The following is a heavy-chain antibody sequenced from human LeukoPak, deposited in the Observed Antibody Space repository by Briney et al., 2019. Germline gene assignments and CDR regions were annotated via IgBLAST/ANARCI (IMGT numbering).Heavy chain of an antibody. CDR2: IYYSGST. Sequence: SETLSPTCTVSGGSISSYYWSWIRQPPGKGLEWIGYIYYSGSTNYNPSLKSRVTISVDTSKNQFSLKLSSVTAADTAVYYCARDTTTYSSSWPDAFDIWGQGTMVTVSS. V-gene: IGHV4-59*01. CDR3: ARDTTTYSSSWPDAFDI. D-gene: IGHD6-13*01. CDR1: GGSISSYY. J-gene: IGHJ3*02.